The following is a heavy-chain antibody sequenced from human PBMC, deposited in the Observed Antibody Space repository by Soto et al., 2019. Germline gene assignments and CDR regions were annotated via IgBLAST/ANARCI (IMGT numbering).Heavy chain of an antibody. J-gene: IGHJ5*02. V-gene: IGHV5-10-1*01. CDR2: IDPSDSYT. Sequence: PGESLKISCKGSGYSFTIYWISWVRQMPGKGLEWMGRIDPSDSYTNYSPSFQGHVTISADKSISTAYLQWSSLKASDTAMYYCARXVRWCSSTSCYNNWFDPWGQGTLVTVSS. D-gene: IGHD2-2*01. CDR3: ARXVRWCSSTSCYNNWFDP. CDR1: GYSFTIYW.